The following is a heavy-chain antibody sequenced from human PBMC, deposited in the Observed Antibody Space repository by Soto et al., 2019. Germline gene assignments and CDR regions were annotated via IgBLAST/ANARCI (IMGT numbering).Heavy chain of an antibody. CDR3: SRKRNDYIWGCYRPYYFDY. D-gene: IGHD3-16*02. J-gene: IGHJ4*02. CDR2: INHSGST. Sequence: SETLSLTCAVYGGSFSGYYWSWIRQPPGKGLEWIGEINHSGSTNYNPSLKSRVTISVDTSKNQFSLKLSSVTAADTAVYYCSRKRNDYIWGCYRPYYFDYWGQGTPVTVSS. V-gene: IGHV4-34*01. CDR1: GGSFSGYY.